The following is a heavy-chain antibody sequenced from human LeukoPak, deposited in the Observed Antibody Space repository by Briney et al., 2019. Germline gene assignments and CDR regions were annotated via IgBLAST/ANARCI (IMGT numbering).Heavy chain of an antibody. J-gene: IGHJ5*02. D-gene: IGHD1-1*01. V-gene: IGHV1-69*13. CDR3: ARGPTGTTPFAP. Sequence: SVKVSCKASGGTFSSYAISWVRQAPGQGLEWMGGIIPIFGTANYAQKFQGRVTITADESTSTAYMELSSLRSEDTAVYYCARGPTGTTPFAPWGQGTLVTVSS. CDR1: GGTFSSYA. CDR2: IIPIFGTA.